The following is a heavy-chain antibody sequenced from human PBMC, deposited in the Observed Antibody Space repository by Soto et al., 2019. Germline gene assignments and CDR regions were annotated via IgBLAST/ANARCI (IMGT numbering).Heavy chain of an antibody. D-gene: IGHD2-2*01. CDR3: ARDPLCSSITCHMRDDAFDI. Sequence: ASETLSLTCAVSGYSIRSGYYWGWIRQPPGKGLEWIGSIDHSGSTYYNPSLKSRVTISVDTSKNQFSLKLTSVTAADTAVYYCARDPLCSSITCHMRDDAFDIWGQGTMVT. J-gene: IGHJ3*02. V-gene: IGHV4-38-2*02. CDR2: IDHSGST. CDR1: GYSIRSGYY.